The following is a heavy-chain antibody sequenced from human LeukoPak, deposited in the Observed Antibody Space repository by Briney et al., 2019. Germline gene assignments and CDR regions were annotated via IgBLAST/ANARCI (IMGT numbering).Heavy chain of an antibody. CDR1: GFTFSSYE. Sequence: GGSLRLSCAASGFTFSSYEMNWVRQAPGKGLEWVSYISSSGSTIYYADSVEGRFTISRDNAKNSLYLQMNSLRAEDTAVYYCARIPTPVLRYFDWSPMDYWGQGTLVTVSS. V-gene: IGHV3-48*03. CDR2: ISSSGSTI. J-gene: IGHJ4*02. D-gene: IGHD3-9*01. CDR3: ARIPTPVLRYFDWSPMDY.